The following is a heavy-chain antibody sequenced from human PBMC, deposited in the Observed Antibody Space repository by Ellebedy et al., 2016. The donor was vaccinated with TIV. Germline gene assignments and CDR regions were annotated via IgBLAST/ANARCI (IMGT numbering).Heavy chain of an antibody. V-gene: IGHV4-38-2*02. CDR2: IYHSGST. CDR3: ARVAASTTNYFDY. Sequence: SETLSLXXNVSGYSISRAYYWGWIRQPPGKRLEWIGSIYHSGSTYYNPSLKSRVTISVDTSKNQFSLKVSSVTAADTAVYYCARVAASTTNYFDYWGQGTRVTVSS. D-gene: IGHD1-26*01. CDR1: GYSISRAYY. J-gene: IGHJ4*02.